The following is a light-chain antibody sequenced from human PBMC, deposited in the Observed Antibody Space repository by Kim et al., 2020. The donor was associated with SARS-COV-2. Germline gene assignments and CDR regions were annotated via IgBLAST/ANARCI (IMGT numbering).Light chain of an antibody. J-gene: IGLJ3*02. CDR1: NIGSKS. CDR3: QVWDSSSDHWV. Sequence: APGKTARITCGGNNIGSKSMHWYQKKPGQAPVLIIYYDSDRPSGIPERFSGSNSGNTATLTISRVEAGDEADYYCQVWDSSSDHWVFGGGTQLTVL. CDR2: YDS. V-gene: IGLV3-21*04.